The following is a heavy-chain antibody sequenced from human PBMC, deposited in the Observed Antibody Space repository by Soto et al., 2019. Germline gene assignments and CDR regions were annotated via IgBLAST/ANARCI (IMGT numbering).Heavy chain of an antibody. V-gene: IGHV3-73*01. CDR3: TRRDSYYYYGMDV. Sequence: EVQLVESGGGLVQPGGSLKLSCAASGFTFSGSAMHWVRQASGKGLEWVGRIRSKANSYATAYAASVKGRFTISRDDSKNTAYLQMNSLKTADTAVYYCTRRDSYYYYGMDVWGQGTTVTVSS. CDR2: IRSKANSYAT. CDR1: GFTFSGSA. J-gene: IGHJ6*02.